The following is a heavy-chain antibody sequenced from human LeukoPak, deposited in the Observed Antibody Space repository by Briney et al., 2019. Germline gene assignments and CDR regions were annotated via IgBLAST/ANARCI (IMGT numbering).Heavy chain of an antibody. CDR2: IYYGVST. V-gene: IGHV4-39*01. J-gene: IGHJ4*02. CDR3: ATRICGGYCSGGSCCPLGY. D-gene: IGHD2-15*01. CDR1: GGSISISSYY. Sequence: SETLSLTCTVSGGSISISSYYWDWIRQPPGKGLEWIGSIYYGVSTYYNPSLKSRVTISVDTSKNQFSLKLISVTAADTAVYYSATRICGGYCSGGSCCPLGYWGQGTLVTVSS.